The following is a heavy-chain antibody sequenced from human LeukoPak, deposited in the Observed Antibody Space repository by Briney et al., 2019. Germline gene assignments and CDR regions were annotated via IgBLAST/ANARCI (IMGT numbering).Heavy chain of an antibody. Sequence: PSETLSLTCAVYGGSFSGYYWSWIRQPPGKGLEWIGEINHSGSTNYNPSLKSRVTISVDTSKNQFSLKLSSVTAADTAVYYCARVLEYYDFWSGRNDAFDIWGQGTTVTVSS. CDR3: ARVLEYYDFWSGRNDAFDI. D-gene: IGHD3-3*01. V-gene: IGHV4-34*01. CDR2: INHSGST. CDR1: GGSFSGYY. J-gene: IGHJ3*02.